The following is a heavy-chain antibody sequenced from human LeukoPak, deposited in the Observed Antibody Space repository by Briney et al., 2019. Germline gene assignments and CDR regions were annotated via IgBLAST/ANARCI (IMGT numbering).Heavy chain of an antibody. CDR1: GYTFTSYG. CDR3: ARVGSDRLVVVPAATFDY. D-gene: IGHD2-2*01. Sequence: GASVKVSCKASGYTFTSYGISWVRQAPGQGLEWMGWISAYNGNTNYAQKLQGRVTMTTDTSTSTAYMELRSLRSDDTAVYYCARVGSDRLVVVPAATFDYWGQGTLVTVSS. V-gene: IGHV1-18*01. CDR2: ISAYNGNT. J-gene: IGHJ4*02.